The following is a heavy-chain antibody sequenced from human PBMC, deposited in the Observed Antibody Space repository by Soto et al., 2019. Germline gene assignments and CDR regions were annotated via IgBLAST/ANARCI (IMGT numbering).Heavy chain of an antibody. CDR2: ISSSSSYI. CDR1: GFTFSSYS. D-gene: IGHD3-10*01. J-gene: IGHJ3*02. V-gene: IGHV3-21*01. CDR3: AFAGSGSYSNVPGAFDI. Sequence: EVQLVESGGGLVKPGGSLRLSCAASGFTFSSYSMNWVRQAPGKGLEWVSSISSSSSYIYYADSVKGRFTISRDNAKNSLYLQMNSLIAGDTAVYYCAFAGSGSYSNVPGAFDIWGQGTMVTVSS.